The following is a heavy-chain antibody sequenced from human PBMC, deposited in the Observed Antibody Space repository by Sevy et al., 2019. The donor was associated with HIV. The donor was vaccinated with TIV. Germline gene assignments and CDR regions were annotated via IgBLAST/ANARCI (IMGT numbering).Heavy chain of an antibody. CDR1: GFTFSSHS. J-gene: IGHJ1*01. CDR3: AFERLYSNVAEYFQN. CDR2: ISFDGSNR. V-gene: IGHV3-30-3*01. D-gene: IGHD5-12*01. Sequence: GGSLRLSCAASGFTFSSHSIHWDRQAPGKGLEWVATISFDGSNRHYADSVKGRFTISRDNSKNSVYLQMNSLRAEDTALYYCAFERLYSNVAEYFQNWGQGTLVTVSS.